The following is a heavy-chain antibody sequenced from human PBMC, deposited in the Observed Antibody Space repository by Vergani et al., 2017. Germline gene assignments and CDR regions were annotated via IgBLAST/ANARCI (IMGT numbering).Heavy chain of an antibody. Sequence: EVQLVESGGGLVKPGGSLRLSCAASGFTFSSSSMNWVRQAPGKGLEWVSSISSSSSYIYYADSVKGRFTISRDNAKNSLYLQMNSLRAEDTAVYYCARGGKYSSSSRGNWFDPWGQGTLVTVSS. CDR3: ARGGKYSSSSRGNWFDP. D-gene: IGHD6-6*01. CDR2: ISSSSSYI. J-gene: IGHJ5*02. CDR1: GFTFSSSS. V-gene: IGHV3-21*01.